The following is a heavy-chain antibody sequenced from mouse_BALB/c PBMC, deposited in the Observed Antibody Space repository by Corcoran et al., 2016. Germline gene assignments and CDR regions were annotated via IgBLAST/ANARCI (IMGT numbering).Heavy chain of an antibody. J-gene: IGHJ2*01. CDR1: GYTFTSYV. CDR2: INPYNDGT. CDR3: ESDSYFDY. Sequence: EVQLQQSGPELVKPGASVKMSCKASGYTFTSYVLHGVKQKPWQGLEWIGYINPYNDGTKYNEKFNGKAKLTTDKSSITAAMELSRLTYEDAAVDSGESDSYFDYWGQGTTLTVSS. D-gene: IGHD2-4*01. V-gene: IGHV1S136*01.